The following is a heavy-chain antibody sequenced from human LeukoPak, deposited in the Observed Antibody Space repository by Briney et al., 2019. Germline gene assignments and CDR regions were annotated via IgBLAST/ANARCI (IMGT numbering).Heavy chain of an antibody. CDR3: ARGYYDILTGYFLFDY. Sequence: SETLSLTCTVSGGSIGSYYWSWIRQPPGKGLEWIGYIYDSGSTNYNPSLKSRVTISVDTSKNQFSLKLSSVTAADTAVYYCARGYYDILTGYFLFDYWGQGTLVTVSS. CDR2: IYDSGST. D-gene: IGHD3-9*01. CDR1: GGSIGSYY. V-gene: IGHV4-59*01. J-gene: IGHJ4*02.